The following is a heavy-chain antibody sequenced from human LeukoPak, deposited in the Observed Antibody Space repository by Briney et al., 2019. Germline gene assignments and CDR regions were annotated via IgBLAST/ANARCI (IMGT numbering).Heavy chain of an antibody. CDR1: GYTFTSHG. CDR2: ISIHNGNT. D-gene: IGHD6-13*01. CDR3: AREMSSAWYVDY. Sequence: ASVKVSCKASGYTFTSHGISWVRQAPGQGLEWLGWISIHNGNTNYAQKLQGRVTVTTDTSTSTAYMELRSLRSDDTAVYYCAREMSSAWYVDYWGQGTLVTVSS. J-gene: IGHJ4*02. V-gene: IGHV1-18*01.